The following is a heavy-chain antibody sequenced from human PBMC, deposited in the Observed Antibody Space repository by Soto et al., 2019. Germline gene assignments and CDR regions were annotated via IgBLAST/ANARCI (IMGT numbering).Heavy chain of an antibody. CDR1: GFTVSGYG. J-gene: IGHJ4*02. CDR2: IWYDGSKE. D-gene: IGHD1-1*01. V-gene: IGHV3-33*01. Sequence: QVRLVESGGGVVQPGRSLRLSCAASGFTVSGYGMHWVRQAPGKGLEWVAVIWYDGSKEYYADSVKGRFTISRDSYENTPYLQMNSLRDEDTAVYYCARDRNNHFAYWGQGTPVTVSS. CDR3: ARDRNNHFAY.